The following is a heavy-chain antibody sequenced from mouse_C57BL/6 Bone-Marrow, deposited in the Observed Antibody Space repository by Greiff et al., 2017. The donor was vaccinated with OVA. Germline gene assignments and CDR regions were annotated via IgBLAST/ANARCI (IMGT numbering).Heavy chain of an antibody. CDR3: ASKGDLDY. V-gene: IGHV1-76*01. J-gene: IGHJ4*01. CDR1: GYTFTDYY. Sequence: VQLQQSGAELVRPGASVKLSCKASGYTFTDYYINWVKQRPGQGLEWIARIYPGSGNTYYNEKFKGKATLTAEKSSSTAYMQLSSLTSEDSAVYFCASKGDLDYWGQGTSVTVSS. CDR2: IYPGSGNT.